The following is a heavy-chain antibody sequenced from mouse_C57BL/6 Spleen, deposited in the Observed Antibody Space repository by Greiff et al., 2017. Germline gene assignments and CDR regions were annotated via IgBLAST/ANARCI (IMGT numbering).Heavy chain of an antibody. Sequence: EVQLQESGPGLVKPSQSLSLTCSVTGYSITSGYYWNWIRQFPGNKLEWMGYISYAGSNNYNPSLKNRISITRDTSKNQFFLKLNSVTTVDTATYYCAREDYYYGSSVAWFAYWGQGTLVTVSA. V-gene: IGHV3-6*01. CDR1: GYSITSGYY. D-gene: IGHD1-1*01. J-gene: IGHJ3*01. CDR2: ISYAGSN. CDR3: AREDYYYGSSVAWFAY.